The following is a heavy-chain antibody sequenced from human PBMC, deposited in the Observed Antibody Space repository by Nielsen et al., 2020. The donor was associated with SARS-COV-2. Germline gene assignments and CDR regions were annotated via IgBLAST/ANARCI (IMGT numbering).Heavy chain of an antibody. J-gene: IGHJ4*02. D-gene: IGHD1-26*01. CDR1: GFTFSSYA. V-gene: IGHV3-23*01. Sequence: GESLKISCAASGFTFSSYAMSWVRQAPGKGLEWVSAISGSGGSTYYADSVKGRFTISRDNSKNTLCLQMNSLRAEDTAVYYCAKVGREFDYWGQGTLVTVSS. CDR2: ISGSGGST. CDR3: AKVGREFDY.